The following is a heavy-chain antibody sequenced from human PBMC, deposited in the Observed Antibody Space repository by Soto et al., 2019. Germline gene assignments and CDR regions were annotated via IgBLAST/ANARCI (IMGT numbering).Heavy chain of an antibody. J-gene: IGHJ3*02. CDR2: INRDGSKK. CDR1: GFTLSAYW. D-gene: IGHD6-13*01. Sequence: EVQLEESGGDLVQPGGSLRLSCAASGFTLSAYWMTWVSQAPGKGLEWVANINRDGSKKSYLDSVRGRYTISRDNGGKSLYLQMDSMRADDTALYYCVRDVPPGSSSLYLDAFDIWGQGTMVTVSS. V-gene: IGHV3-7*05. CDR3: VRDVPPGSSSLYLDAFDI.